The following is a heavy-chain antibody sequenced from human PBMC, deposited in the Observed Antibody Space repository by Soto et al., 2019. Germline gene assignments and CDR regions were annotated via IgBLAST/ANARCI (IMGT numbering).Heavy chain of an antibody. Sequence: QLQQWGAGLLKPSETLSLTCAVYGGSFSAYYWSWIRQPPGKGPEWIGEINHSGSSNYSPSLKGRLTISVDTSKNQLSLKLTSVTAADSAVYYCARWNYHHYHHSSGNFRTSYYFDSWGQGTLVTVSS. CDR3: ARWNYHHYHHSSGNFRTSYYFDS. D-gene: IGHD3-22*01. J-gene: IGHJ4*02. CDR2: INHSGSS. CDR1: GGSFSAYY. V-gene: IGHV4-34*02.